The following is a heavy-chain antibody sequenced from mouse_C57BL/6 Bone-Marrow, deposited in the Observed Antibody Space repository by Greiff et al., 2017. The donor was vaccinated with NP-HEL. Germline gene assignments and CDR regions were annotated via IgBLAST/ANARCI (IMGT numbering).Heavy chain of an antibody. J-gene: IGHJ1*03. D-gene: IGHD2-5*01. CDR2: ISYDGSN. CDR1: GYSITSGYY. Sequence: EVKLMESGPGLVKPSQSLSLTCSVTGYSITSGYYWNWIRQFPGNKLEWMGYISYDGSNNYNPSLKNRISITRDTSKNQFFLKLNSVTTEDTATYYCARDPYYSIWYFDVWGTGTTVTVSS. V-gene: IGHV3-6*01. CDR3: ARDPYYSIWYFDV.